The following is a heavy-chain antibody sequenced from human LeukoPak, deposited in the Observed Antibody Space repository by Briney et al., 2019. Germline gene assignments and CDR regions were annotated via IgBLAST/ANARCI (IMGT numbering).Heavy chain of an antibody. J-gene: IGHJ4*02. CDR1: GFTVSSNY. Sequence: GGSLRLSCAASGFTVSSNYMSWVRQAPGKGLEWVSVMYIDGNTHYAESVKGRFTISRDNSKSTLFLQLSSLRAEDTAVYYCTRAQAFDYWGQGTLVTVSS. CDR3: TRAQAFDY. V-gene: IGHV3-66*01. CDR2: MYIDGNT.